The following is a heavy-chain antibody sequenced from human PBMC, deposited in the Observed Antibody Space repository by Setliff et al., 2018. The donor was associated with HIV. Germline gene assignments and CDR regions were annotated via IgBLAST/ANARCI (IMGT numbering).Heavy chain of an antibody. CDR2: LSYRGTT. J-gene: IGHJ4*02. D-gene: IGHD3-9*01. CDR3: ATTRPISTGYPGFFDS. CDR1: GGSVGTSTYY. V-gene: IGHV4-39*01. Sequence: PSETLSLTCTVSGGSVGTSTYYWGWIRQPPGKGLEYIGTLSYRGTTHYNPSLKSRIALSIDSSKNQFSLNLHFVTATDSALYYCATTRPISTGYPGFFDSWGQGIVVTVSS.